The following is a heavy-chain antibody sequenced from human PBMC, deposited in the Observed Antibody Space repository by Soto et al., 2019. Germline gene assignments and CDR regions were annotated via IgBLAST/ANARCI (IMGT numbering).Heavy chain of an antibody. J-gene: IGHJ4*02. Sequence: SETLSLTCTVSVESISIYYWSWIRQPPGKGLEWIGYIYHSGSTYYIPSLRSRVTISLDRTKNQFSLHLNSVTAGDTAVYFCARVRYSDNWHGLIDYWGQGTLVTVSS. CDR1: VESISIYY. CDR2: IYHSGST. V-gene: IGHV4-59*12. D-gene: IGHD4-4*01. CDR3: ARVRYSDNWHGLIDY.